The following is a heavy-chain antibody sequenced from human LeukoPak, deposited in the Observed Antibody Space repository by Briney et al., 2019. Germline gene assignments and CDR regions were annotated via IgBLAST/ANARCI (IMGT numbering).Heavy chain of an antibody. CDR1: GYTFTSYD. D-gene: IGHD2-21*01. CDR3: ARGIVVAQTEFDY. J-gene: IGHJ4*02. Sequence: GASVKVSCKASGYTFTSYDINWVRQAPGQGLEWMGWINPNSGGTNYAQKFQGRVTMTRDTSISTAYMELSRLRSDDTAVYYCARGIVVAQTEFDYWGQGTLVTVSS. V-gene: IGHV1-2*02. CDR2: INPNSGGT.